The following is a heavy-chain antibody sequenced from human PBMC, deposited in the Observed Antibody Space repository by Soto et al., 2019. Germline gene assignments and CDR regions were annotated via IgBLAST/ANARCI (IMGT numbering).Heavy chain of an antibody. CDR1: GFTFSSYA. CDR2: ISYDGSNK. V-gene: IGHV3-30-3*01. J-gene: IGHJ4*02. Sequence: QVQLVESGGGVVQPGRSLRLSCAASGFTFSSYAMHWVRQAPGKGLAWVAVISYDGSNKYYADSVKGRFTISRDNSKNTLYLQMNSLRAEDTAVYYCARAGYCSSTSCYSGFDYWGQGTLVTVSS. D-gene: IGHD2-2*01. CDR3: ARAGYCSSTSCYSGFDY.